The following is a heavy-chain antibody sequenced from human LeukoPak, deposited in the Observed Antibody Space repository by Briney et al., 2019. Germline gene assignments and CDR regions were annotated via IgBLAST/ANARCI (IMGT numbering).Heavy chain of an antibody. D-gene: IGHD4-17*01. CDR2: ISYDGSNK. V-gene: IGHV3-30-3*01. Sequence: GGSLRLSCAASGFTFSSYAMHWVRQAPGKGLEWVAVISYDGSNKYYADSVKGRFTISRDNSKSTLYLQMNSLRAEDTAVYYCARAQATVTPYFDYWGQGTLVTVSS. CDR3: ARAQATVTPYFDY. J-gene: IGHJ4*02. CDR1: GFTFSSYA.